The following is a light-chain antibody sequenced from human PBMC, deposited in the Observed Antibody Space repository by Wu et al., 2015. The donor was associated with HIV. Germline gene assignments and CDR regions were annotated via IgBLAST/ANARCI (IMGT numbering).Light chain of an antibody. J-gene: IGKJ4*01. V-gene: IGKV3-20*01. CDR3: QQSGGSPLT. CDR2: GAS. Sequence: EIMLTQSPDTLSLSPGERATLFCRASPSVNTNYLSWFQHKPGQPPRLLIHGASSRAPGIPDRFSGPGSGTDFTLTINRLEPEDFAVYYCQQSGGSPLTFGGGTKVEIK. CDR1: PSVNTNY.